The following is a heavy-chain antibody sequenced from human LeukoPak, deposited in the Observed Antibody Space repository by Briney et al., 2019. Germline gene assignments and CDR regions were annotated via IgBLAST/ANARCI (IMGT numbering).Heavy chain of an antibody. CDR2: INPNSGGT. J-gene: IGHJ6*03. CDR3: ASPPGYCSSTSCYKEDYYYYMDV. Sequence: ASVKVSCKASGYTFTGYYMHWVRQAPGQGLEWMGWINPNSGGTNYAQKFQGRVTMTRDTSISTAYMELSRLRPDDTAVYYCASPPGYCSSTSCYKEDYYYYMDVWGKGTTVTVSS. V-gene: IGHV1-2*02. D-gene: IGHD2-2*02. CDR1: GYTFTGYY.